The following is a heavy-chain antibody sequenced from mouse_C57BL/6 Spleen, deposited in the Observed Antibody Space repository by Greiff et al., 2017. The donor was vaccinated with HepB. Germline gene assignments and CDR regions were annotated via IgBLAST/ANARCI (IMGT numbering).Heavy chain of an antibody. V-gene: IGHV1-69*01. Sequence: QVQLQQPGAELVMPGASVKLSCKASGYTFTSYWMHWVKQRPGQGLEWIGEIDPSDSYTNYNQKFKGKSTLTVDKSSSTAYMQLSSLTSEDSAVYYCARGNDYCAMDYWGQGTSVTVSS. CDR2: IDPSDSYT. CDR1: GYTFTSYW. CDR3: ARGNDYCAMDY. J-gene: IGHJ4*01.